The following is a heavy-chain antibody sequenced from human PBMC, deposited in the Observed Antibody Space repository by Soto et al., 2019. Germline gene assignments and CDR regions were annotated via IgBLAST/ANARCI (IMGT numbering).Heavy chain of an antibody. V-gene: IGHV3-23*01. CDR3: AKVRYYDFWSGYSWVLDY. D-gene: IGHD3-3*01. Sequence: GGSLRLSCAASGFSFGSYALSWVRQAPGKGLEWVSVMSGDGRTRYALSVTGRFTISRDNSKNTLYLQMNSLRAEDTAVYYCAKVRYYDFWSGYSWVLDYWGQGTLVTVSS. J-gene: IGHJ4*02. CDR1: GFSFGSYA. CDR2: MSGDGRT.